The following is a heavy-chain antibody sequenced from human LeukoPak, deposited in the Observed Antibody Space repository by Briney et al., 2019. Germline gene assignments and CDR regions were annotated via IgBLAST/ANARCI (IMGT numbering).Heavy chain of an antibody. CDR2: IYPGDSDT. Sequence: GESLKISCKGSGYSFTSYWIGWVRQMPGKGLEWMGTIYPGDSDTRYSPSFQGQVTISADKSISTAYLQWSSLKASDTAMYYCARSLAYYDSSGYYLGDYWGQGTLVTVSS. J-gene: IGHJ4*02. CDR1: GYSFTSYW. V-gene: IGHV5-51*01. CDR3: ARSLAYYDSSGYYLGDY. D-gene: IGHD3-22*01.